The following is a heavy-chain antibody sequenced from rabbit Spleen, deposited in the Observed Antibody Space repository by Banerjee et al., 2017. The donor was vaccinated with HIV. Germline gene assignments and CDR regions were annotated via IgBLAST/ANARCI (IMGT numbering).Heavy chain of an antibody. V-gene: IGHV1S45*01. J-gene: IGHJ4*01. Sequence: QEQLEESGGGLVKPEGSLTLTCKASGVSFNDKDVMCWVRQAPGKGLELIACIYTSSSGSTWYASWVNGRFTISSHNAQNTLYLQLSSLTAADTATYFCARDLDGVIGWNFGWWGPGTLVTVS. CDR3: ARDLDGVIGWNFGW. CDR2: IYTSSSGST. CDR1: GVSFNDKDV. D-gene: IGHD1-1*01.